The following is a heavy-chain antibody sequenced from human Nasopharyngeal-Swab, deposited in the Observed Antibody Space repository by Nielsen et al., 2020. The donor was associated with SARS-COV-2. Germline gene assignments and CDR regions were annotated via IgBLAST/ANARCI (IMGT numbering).Heavy chain of an antibody. CDR3: ARGYCSSGSCYAKHYGMDV. J-gene: IGHJ6*02. V-gene: IGHV3-21*05. Sequence: GESLKISCTASGFTVGGYAMSWVRQAPGKGLDWVSGISGSGGSTYYADSVKGRFTISRDNAKNSLYLQMNNLRAEDTAVYYCARGYCSSGSCYAKHYGMDVWGQGTTVTVSS. CDR1: GFTVGGYA. CDR2: ISGSGGST. D-gene: IGHD2-15*01.